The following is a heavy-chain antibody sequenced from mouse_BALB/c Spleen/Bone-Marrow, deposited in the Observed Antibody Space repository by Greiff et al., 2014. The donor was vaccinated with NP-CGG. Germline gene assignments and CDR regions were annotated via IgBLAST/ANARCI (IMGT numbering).Heavy chain of an antibody. CDR1: GFTFSNYG. CDR2: ISSGGTYT. Sequence: EVQRVESGGDLVKPGGSLKLSCAASGFTFSNYGMSWVRQIPDKRLEWVATISSGGTYTFYTDSVKGRFTISRDNTKNTLTLQMTSLKSEDTAMYYCARRRHYDYLDYWGQGTSLTVSS. D-gene: IGHD2-4*01. J-gene: IGHJ2*02. V-gene: IGHV5-6*01. CDR3: ARRRHYDYLDY.